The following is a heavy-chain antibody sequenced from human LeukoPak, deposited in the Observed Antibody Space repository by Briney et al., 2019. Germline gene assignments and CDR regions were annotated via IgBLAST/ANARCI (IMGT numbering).Heavy chain of an antibody. CDR3: ARGETYYYDSSGSSYYFDY. Sequence: PSETLSLTCAVYGGSFSGYYWSWIRQPPGKGLEWMGEINHSGSTNYNPSLKSRVTISVDTSKNQFSLKLSSVTAADTAVYYCARGETYYYDSSGSSYYFDYWGQGTLVTVSS. CDR2: INHSGST. D-gene: IGHD3-22*01. V-gene: IGHV4-34*01. J-gene: IGHJ4*02. CDR1: GGSFSGYY.